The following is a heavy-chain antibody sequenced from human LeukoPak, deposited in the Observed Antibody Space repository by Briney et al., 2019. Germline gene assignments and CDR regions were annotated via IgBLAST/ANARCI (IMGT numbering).Heavy chain of an antibody. D-gene: IGHD6-19*01. CDR2: INPNSGGT. CDR1: GYTFTSYD. J-gene: IGHJ4*02. CDR3: AREAEDSSGPSYYFDY. V-gene: IGHV1-2*02. Sequence: ASVKVSCKASGYTFTSYDINWVRQATGQGLEWMGWINPNSGGTNYAQKFQGRVTMTRDTSISTVYMELSRLRSDDTAVYYCAREAEDSSGPSYYFDYWGQGTLVTVSS.